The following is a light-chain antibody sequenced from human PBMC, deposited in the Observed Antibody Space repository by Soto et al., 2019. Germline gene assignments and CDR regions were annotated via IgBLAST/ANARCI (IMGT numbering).Light chain of an antibody. J-gene: IGLJ1*01. CDR1: SKYVGSYNL. CDR3: CSYAGSSTYV. CDR2: EVS. V-gene: IGLV2-23*02. Sequence: SVLTQPASVSGAPGQSITISRTGTSKYVGSYNLVSWYQQHPGKAPKLMIYEVSKRPSGVSNRFSGSKSGNTASLTISGLQAEDEADYYCCSYAGSSTYVFGTGTKVTVL.